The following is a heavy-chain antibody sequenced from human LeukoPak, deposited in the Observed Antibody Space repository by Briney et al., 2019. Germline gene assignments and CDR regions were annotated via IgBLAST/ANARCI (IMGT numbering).Heavy chain of an antibody. CDR1: GGSISSYY. V-gene: IGHV4-59*08. CDR2: IYYSGST. D-gene: IGHD6-13*01. Sequence: SETLSLTCTVSGGSISSYYWSWIRQPPGKGLEWIGYIYYSGSTNYNPSLNSRVTISVDTSKNQFSLKLSSVTAADTAVDYCARRGYSSSWYLGGFDPWGQGTLVTVSS. J-gene: IGHJ5*02. CDR3: ARRGYSSSWYLGGFDP.